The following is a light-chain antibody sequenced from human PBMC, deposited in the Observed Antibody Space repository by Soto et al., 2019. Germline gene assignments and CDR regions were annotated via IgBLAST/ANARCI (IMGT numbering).Light chain of an antibody. CDR3: QQYNNWPIT. CDR2: GAS. J-gene: IGKJ5*01. Sequence: PGERVTLSCRASQSVSSSYLTWYQQRPGQAPRLLIYGASTRATCIPARFSGSGSGTDFTLTISSLQPEDFAVYYCQQYNNWPITFGQGTRLEIK. V-gene: IGKV3D-7*01. CDR1: QSVSSSY.